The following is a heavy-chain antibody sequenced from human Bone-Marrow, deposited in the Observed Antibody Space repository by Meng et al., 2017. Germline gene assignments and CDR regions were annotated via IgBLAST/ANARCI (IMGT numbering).Heavy chain of an antibody. D-gene: IGHD3-3*01. CDR2: ISSSGSGI. CDR3: ARGAALEWSIVDY. CDR1: GLTLSDYY. J-gene: IGHJ4*02. Sequence: GESLKISCVASGLTLSDYYMSWIRQAPGKGLEWVSYISSSGSGIYYAGSVKGRFTISRDNAKNSLYLQMNSLRAEDTAVYYCARGAALEWSIVDYWGQGTPVTVSS. V-gene: IGHV3-11*04.